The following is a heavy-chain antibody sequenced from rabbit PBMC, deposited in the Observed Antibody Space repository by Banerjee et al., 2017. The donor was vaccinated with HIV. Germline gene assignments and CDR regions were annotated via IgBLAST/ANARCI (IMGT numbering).Heavy chain of an antibody. Sequence: QEQLEESGGDLVKPEGSLTLTCTASGFSFSNNYWMCWVRQAPGKGLEWIACIYAGSSASTYYASWAKGRFTISKTSSTTVTLQMTSLTAADTATYFCARGYAGSGYTAVTRLDLWGPGTLVTVS. CDR1: GFSFSNNYW. CDR3: ARGYAGSGYTAVTRLDL. J-gene: IGHJ3*01. V-gene: IGHV1S45*01. D-gene: IGHD8-1*01. CDR2: IYAGSSAST.